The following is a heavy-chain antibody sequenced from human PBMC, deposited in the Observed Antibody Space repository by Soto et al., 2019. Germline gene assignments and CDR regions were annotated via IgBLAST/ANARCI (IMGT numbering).Heavy chain of an antibody. J-gene: IGHJ4*02. CDR3: AKKISRGYSYGIDY. CDR1: GFTFSSYG. D-gene: IGHD5-18*01. Sequence: GGSLRLSCAASGFTFSSYGMHWVRQAPGKGLEWVAVISYDGSNKYYADSVKGRFTISRDNSKNTLYLQMSSLRAEDTAVYYCAKKISRGYSYGIDYWGQGTLVTVSS. V-gene: IGHV3-30*18. CDR2: ISYDGSNK.